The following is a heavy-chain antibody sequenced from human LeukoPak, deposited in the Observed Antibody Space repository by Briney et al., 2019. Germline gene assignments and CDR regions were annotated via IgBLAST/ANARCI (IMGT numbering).Heavy chain of an antibody. J-gene: IGHJ5*02. CDR3: AKSGSPGDWFDP. CDR1: GYTFTSYY. V-gene: IGHV1-69*13. CDR2: IIPIFGTA. Sequence: ASVKVSCKASGYTFTSYYMHWVRQAPGQGLEWMGGIIPIFGTANYAQKFQGRVTITADESTSTAYMELSSLRSEDTAVYYCAKSGSPGDWFDPWGQGTLVTVSS. D-gene: IGHD6-13*01.